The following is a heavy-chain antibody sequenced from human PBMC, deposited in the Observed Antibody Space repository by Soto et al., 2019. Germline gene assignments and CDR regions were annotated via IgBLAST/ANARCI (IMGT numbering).Heavy chain of an antibody. D-gene: IGHD6-19*01. CDR1: GYTFTGYY. CDR2: INPNSGGT. J-gene: IGHJ4*02. V-gene: IGHV1-2*04. Sequence: GASVKVSCKASGYTFTGYYMHWVRQAPGQGLEWMGWINPNSGGTNYAQKFQGWVTMTRDTSISTAYMELSRLRSDDTAVYYCARGPGSSGHDFDFWGQRTLVTVSS. CDR3: ARGPGSSGHDFDF.